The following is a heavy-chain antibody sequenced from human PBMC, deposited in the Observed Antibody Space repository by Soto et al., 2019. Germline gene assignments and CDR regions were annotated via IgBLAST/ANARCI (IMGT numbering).Heavy chain of an antibody. CDR3: AKDHTAIAVAGLIDY. CDR1: GFTFSSYG. V-gene: IGHV3-30*18. J-gene: IGHJ4*02. CDR2: ISYDGSNK. Sequence: QVQLVESGGGVVQPGRSLRLSCAASGFTFSSYGIHWVRQAPGKGLEWVAVISYDGSNKYYADSVKGRFTISRDNSKNTLYLQMNSLRAEDTAVYYCAKDHTAIAVAGLIDYWGQGTLVTVSS. D-gene: IGHD6-19*01.